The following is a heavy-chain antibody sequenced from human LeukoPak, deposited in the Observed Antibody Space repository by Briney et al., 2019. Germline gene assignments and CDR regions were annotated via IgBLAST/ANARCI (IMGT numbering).Heavy chain of an antibody. V-gene: IGHV1-69*06. CDR3: ARVAPHRRLAVSGLIYFDY. CDR2: IIPIFGTA. Sequence: SVKVSCKASGGTFSSYAISWVRQAPGQGLEWMGGIIPIFGTANYAQKFQGRVTITADKSTSTAYMELSSLKSEDTAVYYCARVAPHRRLAVSGLIYFDYWGQGTLVTVSS. D-gene: IGHD3-10*01. CDR1: GGTFSSYA. J-gene: IGHJ4*02.